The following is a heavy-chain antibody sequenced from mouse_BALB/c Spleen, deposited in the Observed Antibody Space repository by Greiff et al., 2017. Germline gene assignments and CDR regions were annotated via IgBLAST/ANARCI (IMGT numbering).Heavy chain of an antibody. Sequence: VQLKESGPGLVKPSQSLSLTCTVTGYSITSDYAWNWIRQFPGNKLEWMGYISYSGSTSYNPSLKSRISITRDTSKNQFFLQLNSVTTEDTATYYCARFYRYDEYAMDYWGQGTSVTVSS. CDR1: GYSITSDYA. CDR2: ISYSGST. V-gene: IGHV3-2*02. CDR3: ARFYRYDEYAMDY. D-gene: IGHD2-14*01. J-gene: IGHJ4*01.